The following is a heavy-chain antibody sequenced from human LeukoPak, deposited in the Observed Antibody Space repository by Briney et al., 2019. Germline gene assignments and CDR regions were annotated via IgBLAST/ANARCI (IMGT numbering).Heavy chain of an antibody. V-gene: IGHV4-59*01. Sequence: SETLSLTCTVSGGSIINNYWSWIRQPPEKGLEWIGYVYYDGSTNYNPSLKSRVTMSVDTSKNQLSLKLTSVTAADTAMSYCAKHPPATGRFDYWGQGTLVTVSS. D-gene: IGHD7-27*01. CDR3: AKHPPATGRFDY. CDR2: VYYDGST. CDR1: GGSIINNY. J-gene: IGHJ4*02.